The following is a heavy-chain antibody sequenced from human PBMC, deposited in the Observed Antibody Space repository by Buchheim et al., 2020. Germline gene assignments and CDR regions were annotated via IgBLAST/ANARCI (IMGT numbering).Heavy chain of an antibody. V-gene: IGHV3-23*01. CDR3: AKDDFLSRYDSSGDFLKDV. J-gene: IGHJ6*02. Sequence: EVQLLESGGGLVQPGGSLRLSCAASGFTFNNFAMSWVRQAPGKGLEWVSAISDFGGSTYYADSVKGRFTISRDNSKNTLYLQMHSLRAEDTAVYYCAKDDFLSRYDSSGDFLKDVWGQGTT. CDR2: ISDFGGST. D-gene: IGHD3-22*01. CDR1: GFTFNNFA.